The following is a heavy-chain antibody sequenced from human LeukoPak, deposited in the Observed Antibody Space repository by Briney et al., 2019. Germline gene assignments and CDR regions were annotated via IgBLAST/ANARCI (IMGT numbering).Heavy chain of an antibody. CDR3: ARDLRVTGTTHPDY. D-gene: IGHD1-20*01. CDR2: ISSSSSYI. V-gene: IGHV3-21*01. CDR1: GFTFSSYS. Sequence: GGSLRLSCAASGFTFSSYSMNWVRQAPGKGLEWVSSISSSSSYIYYADSVKGRFTISRDNAKNSLYLQMNSLRAEDTAVYYCARDLRVTGTTHPDYWGQGTLVTVSS. J-gene: IGHJ4*02.